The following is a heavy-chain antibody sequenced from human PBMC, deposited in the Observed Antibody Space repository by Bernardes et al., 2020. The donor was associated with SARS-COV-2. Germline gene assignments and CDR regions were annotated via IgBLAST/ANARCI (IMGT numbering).Heavy chain of an antibody. Sequence: SLRLSCVAPGFAFSDFGIAWVRPAPGKGLEWGGTLNSDGEETHYADSVKCRFTSSTDKSKNMLYLQMNSLRAEDTAVYYCANDAGVDVFFDYWGQGTLVTVSS. CDR3: ANDAGVDVFFDY. CDR1: GFAFSDFG. J-gene: IGHJ4*02. CDR2: LNSDGEET. V-gene: IGHV3-23*01. D-gene: IGHD7-27*01.